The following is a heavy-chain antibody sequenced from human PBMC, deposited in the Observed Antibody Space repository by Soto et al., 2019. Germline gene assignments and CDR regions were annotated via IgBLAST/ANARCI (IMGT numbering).Heavy chain of an antibody. CDR1: GGSISSSSYY. Sequence: LSLTCAVSGGSISSSSYYWGWIRQPPGKGLEWIGSIYYSGSTYYNPSLKSRVTISVDTSKNQFSLKLSSVTAADTAVYYCARNLRDGYNFKLPFDYWGQGTLVTASS. J-gene: IGHJ4*02. CDR3: ARNLRDGYNFKLPFDY. V-gene: IGHV4-39*01. D-gene: IGHD5-12*01. CDR2: IYYSGST.